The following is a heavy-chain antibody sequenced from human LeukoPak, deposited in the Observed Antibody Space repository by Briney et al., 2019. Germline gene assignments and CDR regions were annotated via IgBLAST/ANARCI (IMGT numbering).Heavy chain of an antibody. CDR1: GGSISSSNW. D-gene: IGHD3-22*01. Sequence: PSETLSLTCAVSGGSISSSNWWSWVRQPPGSGLEWIGEIYHSGSTNYNPSLRSRVTISVDKSKNQFSLKLSSVTAADTAVYYCARVRDYDSSGYLDCWGQGTLVTVSS. CDR2: IYHSGST. CDR3: ARVRDYDSSGYLDC. J-gene: IGHJ4*02. V-gene: IGHV4-4*02.